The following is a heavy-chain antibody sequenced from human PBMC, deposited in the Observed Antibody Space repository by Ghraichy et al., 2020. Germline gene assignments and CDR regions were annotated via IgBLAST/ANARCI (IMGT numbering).Heavy chain of an antibody. J-gene: IGHJ4*02. V-gene: IGHV3-20*04. CDR1: GFTFDDYG. D-gene: IGHD6-19*01. CDR3: ARGDSSGWYFDF. Sequence: GGSLRLSCAASGFTFDDYGMSWVRQVPGEGLEWVSGINWNGGSTGYADSVKGRFTISRDSAKNSLYLQMNSLRAEDMALYYCARGDSSGWYFDFWGQGTLVTVSS. CDR2: INWNGGST.